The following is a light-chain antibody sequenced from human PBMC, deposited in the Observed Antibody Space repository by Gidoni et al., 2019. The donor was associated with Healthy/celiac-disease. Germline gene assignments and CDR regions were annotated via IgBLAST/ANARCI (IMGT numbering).Light chain of an antibody. CDR3: QQSYSTHT. Sequence: DIQMTQSPSSLSASVGDRVTITCRASQSISSYLNWYQQNPGKAPKLLIYAASSLQSGVPSRFSGSGSGTDFTRTISSLQPEDFATYYCQQSYSTHTFGQGTKLEIK. J-gene: IGKJ2*01. CDR1: QSISSY. CDR2: AAS. V-gene: IGKV1-39*01.